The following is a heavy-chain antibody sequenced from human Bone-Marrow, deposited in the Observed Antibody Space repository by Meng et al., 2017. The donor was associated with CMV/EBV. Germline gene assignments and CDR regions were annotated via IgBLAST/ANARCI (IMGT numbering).Heavy chain of an antibody. V-gene: IGHV4-39*07. CDR2: IYHSGNT. Sequence: SESLSLTCSVSGGSISSYYWGWIRQPPGKGLGWIGSIYHSGNTYYNPSLKSRVTISVDTSKSQFSLKLSSVTAANTAVYYCAGGEGTTSNGFDYWGQGTLVTVSS. J-gene: IGHJ4*02. CDR3: AGGEGTTSNGFDY. CDR1: GGSISSYY. D-gene: IGHD2/OR15-2a*01.